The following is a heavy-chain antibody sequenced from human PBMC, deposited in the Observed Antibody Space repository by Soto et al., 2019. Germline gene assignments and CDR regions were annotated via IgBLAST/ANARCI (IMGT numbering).Heavy chain of an antibody. CDR3: ARESDPRSSSWYEGLRFAGLDADAFAI. CDR2: IIPIFGTA. Sequence: QVQLVQSGAEVKKPGSSVKVSCKASGGTFSSYAISWVRQAPGQGPEWMGGIIPIFGTANYAQKFQGRVTTTAHECTSTAYRELSSLRSEDTAVYYCARESDPRSSSWYEGLRFAGLDADAFAIWGQGTMVTVSS. D-gene: IGHD6-13*01. CDR1: GGTFSSYA. V-gene: IGHV1-69*01. J-gene: IGHJ3*02.